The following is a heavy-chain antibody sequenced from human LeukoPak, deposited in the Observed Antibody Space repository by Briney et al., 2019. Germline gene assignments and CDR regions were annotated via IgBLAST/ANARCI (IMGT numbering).Heavy chain of an antibody. J-gene: IGHJ4*02. Sequence: SETLSLTCTVSGGSISSYYWSWIRQPPGKGLEWIGYIYYSGSTNYNPSLKSRVTISVDTSKNQFPLKLSSVTAADTAVYYCARDNAWELLGFDYWGQGTLVTVSS. CDR3: ARDNAWELLGFDY. V-gene: IGHV4-59*01. D-gene: IGHD1-26*01. CDR2: IYYSGST. CDR1: GGSISSYY.